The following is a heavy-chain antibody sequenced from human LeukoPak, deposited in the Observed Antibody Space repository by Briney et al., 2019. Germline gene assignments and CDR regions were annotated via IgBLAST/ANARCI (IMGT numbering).Heavy chain of an antibody. D-gene: IGHD3-10*01. J-gene: IGHJ4*02. CDR1: GGSISSYY. CDR2: IYYSGST. CDR3: AGDDGSGSYYNY. Sequence: SETLSLTCTVSGGSISSYYWSWIRQPPGKGLEWLGYIYYSGSTNYNPSLKSRVTISVDTSKNQFSLKLSSVTAADTAVYYCAGDDGSGSYYNYWGQGTLVTVSS. V-gene: IGHV4-59*01.